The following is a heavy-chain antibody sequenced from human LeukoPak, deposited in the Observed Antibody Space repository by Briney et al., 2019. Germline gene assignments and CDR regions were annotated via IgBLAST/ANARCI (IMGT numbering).Heavy chain of an antibody. Sequence: ASVKVSCKASGYTFTSYGISWVRQAPGQGLEWMGWISAYNSNTNYAQKLQGRVTMTTDTSTSTAYMELRSLRSDDTAVYYCARDRTFLQYSSSVNWFDPWGQGTLVTVSS. CDR3: ARDRTFLQYSSSVNWFDP. V-gene: IGHV1-18*01. CDR2: ISAYNSNT. J-gene: IGHJ5*02. CDR1: GYTFTSYG. D-gene: IGHD6-6*01.